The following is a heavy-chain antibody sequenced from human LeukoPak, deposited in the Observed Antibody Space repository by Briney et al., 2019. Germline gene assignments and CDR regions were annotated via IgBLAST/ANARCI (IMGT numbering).Heavy chain of an antibody. V-gene: IGHV4-39*07. Sequence: SETLSLTCTVSGGSISSSSYYWGWIRQPPGKGLEWIGSIYYSGSTYYNPSLKSRVTISVDTSKNQFSLKLSSVTAADTAVYYCARDLVGATDYWGQGTLVSVSS. CDR2: IYYSGST. J-gene: IGHJ4*02. CDR1: GGSISSSSYY. CDR3: ARDLVGATDY. D-gene: IGHD1-26*01.